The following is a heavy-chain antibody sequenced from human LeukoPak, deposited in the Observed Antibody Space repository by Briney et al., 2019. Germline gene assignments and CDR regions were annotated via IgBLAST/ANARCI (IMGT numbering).Heavy chain of an antibody. CDR1: GFTFSNYG. Sequence: PGGSLRLSCAASGFTFSNYGMHWVSQAPGKGLEWVAFISYDGSNKYYADSVKGRFTISRDNSKNTVSLQMNSLRAEDTAVYYCAKKAFDSGSYHWFDPWGQGTLVTVSS. J-gene: IGHJ5*02. CDR2: ISYDGSNK. V-gene: IGHV3-30*18. CDR3: AKKAFDSGSYHWFDP. D-gene: IGHD3-10*01.